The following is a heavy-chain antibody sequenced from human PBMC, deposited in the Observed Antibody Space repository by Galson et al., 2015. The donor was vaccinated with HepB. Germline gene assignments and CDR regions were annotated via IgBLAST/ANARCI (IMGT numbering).Heavy chain of an antibody. J-gene: IGHJ4*02. V-gene: IGHV5-51*03. CDR2: IYPGDSDT. CDR1: GYSFTSYW. CDR3: VRGDYGDYEFYYFDY. Sequence: QSGAEVKKPGESLKISCKGSGYSFTSYWIGWVRQMPGKGLEWMGIIYPGDSDTRYSPSFQGQVTISADKSISAAYLQWSSLKASDTAMYYCVRGDYGDYEFYYFDYWGQGTLVTVSS. D-gene: IGHD4-17*01.